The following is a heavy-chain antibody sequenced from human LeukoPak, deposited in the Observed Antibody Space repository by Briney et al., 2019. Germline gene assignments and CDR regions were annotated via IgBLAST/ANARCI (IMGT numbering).Heavy chain of an antibody. CDR3: ARGGTFYPSIDY. CDR1: GYTFTTSY. V-gene: IGHV1-18*01. D-gene: IGHD1-26*01. CDR2: VSAYNGKT. J-gene: IGHJ4*02. Sequence: ASVKVSCKASGYTFTTSYINWVRQATGQGLEWMGWVSAYNGKTSYAQRFQGRVTMTTDSSTTTAYMDLASLRSDDTAVYYCARGGTFYPSIDYWGQGTLVTVSS.